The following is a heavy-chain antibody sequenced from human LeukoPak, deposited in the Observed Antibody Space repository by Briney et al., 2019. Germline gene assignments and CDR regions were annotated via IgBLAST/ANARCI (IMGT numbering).Heavy chain of an antibody. CDR2: IGTTGDT. Sequence: SGGSLRLSCVTSGFTFNNYDMPWVRQATGKGLEWVLHIGTTGDTHYPGSVKGRFTISRENARNSLYLQMNSLRAGDTAVYYCARDRRADYYRNDDCFDIWGQGTVVTVSS. J-gene: IGHJ3*02. CDR3: ARDRRADYYRNDDCFDI. V-gene: IGHV3-13*01. CDR1: GFTFNNYD. D-gene: IGHD1-26*01.